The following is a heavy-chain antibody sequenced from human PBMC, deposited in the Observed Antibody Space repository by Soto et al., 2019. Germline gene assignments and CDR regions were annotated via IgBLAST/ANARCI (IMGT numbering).Heavy chain of an antibody. V-gene: IGHV3-23*01. CDR1: GFTFSNYG. CDR2: ISGSGGRT. J-gene: IGHJ4*02. Sequence: EVQLLESGGGLIQPGGSLRLSCEASGFTFSNYGMTWVRLAPGKGLEWVSTISGSGGRTFYADPVKGRFTISRDNSKNTLYLQMKSLRAEDTAVYYCAKEMIASTLADFFDYWGQGTLVTGSS. CDR3: AKEMIASTLADFFDY. D-gene: IGHD2-21*01.